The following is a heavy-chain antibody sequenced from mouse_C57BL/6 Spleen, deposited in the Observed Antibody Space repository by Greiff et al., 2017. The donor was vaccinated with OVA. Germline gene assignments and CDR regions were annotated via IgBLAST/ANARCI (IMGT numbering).Heavy chain of an antibody. Sequence: EVQLQQSGPELVKPGASVKISCKASGYTFTDYYMNWVKQSHGKSLEWIGDINPNNGGTSYNQKFKGKATLTVDKSSSTAYMELRSLTSEDSAVYYCARNPGLDYWGQGTTLTVSS. V-gene: IGHV1-26*01. J-gene: IGHJ2*01. CDR1: GYTFTDYY. CDR2: INPNNGGT. CDR3: ARNPGLDY.